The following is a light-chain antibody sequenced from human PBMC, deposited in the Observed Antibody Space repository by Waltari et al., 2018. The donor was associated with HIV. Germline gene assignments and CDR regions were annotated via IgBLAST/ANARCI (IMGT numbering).Light chain of an antibody. CDR2: EVS. V-gene: IGLV2-14*01. CDR1: NSDLGAYNY. J-gene: IGLJ1*01. CDR3: SSYTGTSTLYV. Sequence: QSALTQPASVSGSPGQSITISCTGTNSDLGAYNYVSWYQQHPGKAPKLLIYEVSTRPSGVSNRFSGSKSGTSSSLTISGLQAEDEADYYCSSYTGTSTLYVFGPGTKVTVL.